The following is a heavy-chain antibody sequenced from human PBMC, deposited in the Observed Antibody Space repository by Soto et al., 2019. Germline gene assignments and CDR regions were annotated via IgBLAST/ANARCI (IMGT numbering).Heavy chain of an antibody. CDR2: NYPHTEPT. J-gene: IGHJ4*02. D-gene: IGHD6-25*01. Sequence: APVKVSSKASGYSFCGYYIQWVRQAPGQEPERLGLNYPHTEPTDSSKKLQGRVTMTNDMSTRTVYMELRDLRSDDTAVYYCVSLQTSGLPGVHWGQGTLVTVSS. CDR1: GYSFCGYY. V-gene: IGHV1-2*02. CDR3: VSLQTSGLPGVH.